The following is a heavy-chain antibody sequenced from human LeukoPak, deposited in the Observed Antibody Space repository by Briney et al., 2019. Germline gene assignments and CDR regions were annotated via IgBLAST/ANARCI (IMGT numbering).Heavy chain of an antibody. V-gene: IGHV4-4*07. CDR3: ARGEDYYDSSGLSY. D-gene: IGHD3-22*01. Sequence: SETLSLTCTVSGGSISSYYWSWIRQPAGKGLEWIGRIYTSGSTNYNPSLKSRVTMSVDTSKNQFSLKLSSVTAADTAVYYCARGEDYYDSSGLSYWGQGTLVTVSS. CDR2: IYTSGST. J-gene: IGHJ4*02. CDR1: GGSISSYY.